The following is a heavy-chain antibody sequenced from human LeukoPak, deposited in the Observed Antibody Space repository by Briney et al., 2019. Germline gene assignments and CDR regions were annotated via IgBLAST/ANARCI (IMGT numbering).Heavy chain of an antibody. CDR2: INVDGSST. CDR1: GFTFSSYW. J-gene: IGHJ6*03. CDR3: ARGDYNYYYMDF. Sequence: GGSLRLSCAASGFTFSSYWMHWVRQAPGRGVVWVSRINVDGSSTTYAGSVKAPFTISRDNAKNTLYLQMNSLRAEDTAVYFCARGDYNYYYMDFWGKGTTVTVSS. V-gene: IGHV3-74*01.